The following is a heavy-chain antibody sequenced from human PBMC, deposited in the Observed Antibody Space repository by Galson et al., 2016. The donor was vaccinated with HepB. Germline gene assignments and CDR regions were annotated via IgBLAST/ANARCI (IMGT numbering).Heavy chain of an antibody. CDR1: GFDFSDFY. CDR3: TRWCLSS. V-gene: IGHV3-11*03. J-gene: IGHJ4*02. D-gene: IGHD4/OR15-4a*01. CDR2: INEDGSHT. Sequence: SLRLSCAASGFDFSDFYMTWIRQAPGRGLEWISHINEDGSHTAYADSAAGRFSISRDNDKNSVSLQLNDLRPEDTAMYYCTRWCLSSWAQGTLVVVSS.